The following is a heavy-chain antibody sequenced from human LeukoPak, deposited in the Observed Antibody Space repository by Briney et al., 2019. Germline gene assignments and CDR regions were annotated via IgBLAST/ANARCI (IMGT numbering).Heavy chain of an antibody. J-gene: IGHJ4*02. Sequence: GGSLRLSCAASAFRFSSFAMTWVRQAPGKGLEWVSGIHGNGETTYYADSVKGRFTISRDNAKNSLYLQMNSLRAEDTAVYYCAHVYGSGNYWGQGTLVTVSS. D-gene: IGHD3-10*01. CDR1: AFRFSSFA. CDR3: AHVYGSGNY. CDR2: IHGNGETT. V-gene: IGHV3-23*01.